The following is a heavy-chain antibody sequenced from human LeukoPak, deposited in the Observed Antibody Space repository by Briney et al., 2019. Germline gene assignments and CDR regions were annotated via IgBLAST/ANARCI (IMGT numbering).Heavy chain of an antibody. CDR2: ISYDGSNK. CDR1: GFTFSSYA. V-gene: IGHV3-30*04. D-gene: IGHD4-17*01. Sequence: GGSLRLSCAASGFTFSSYAMHWVRQAPGKGLEWVAVISYDGSNKYYADSVKGRFTISRDNSKNTLYLQMNSLRAEDTAVYYCARDSSYVPYVDYEIWFDHWGQGTLVTVSS. CDR3: ARDSSYVPYVDYEIWFDH. J-gene: IGHJ5*02.